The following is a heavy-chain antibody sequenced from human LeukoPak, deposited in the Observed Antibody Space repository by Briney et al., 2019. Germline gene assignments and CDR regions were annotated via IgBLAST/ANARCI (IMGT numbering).Heavy chain of an antibody. J-gene: IGHJ6*03. CDR3: ARVPAYSGSYSAGYYYSMDV. CDR1: GFTFSSYG. Sequence: GGSLRLSCAASGFTFSSYGMHWVRQAPGKGLEWVAVIWYDGSSKYYADSVKGRFTISRDNSKNTLYLQMNSLRAEDTAVYYCARVPAYSGSYSAGYYYSMDVWGKGTTVTVSS. V-gene: IGHV3-33*01. CDR2: IWYDGSSK. D-gene: IGHD1-26*01.